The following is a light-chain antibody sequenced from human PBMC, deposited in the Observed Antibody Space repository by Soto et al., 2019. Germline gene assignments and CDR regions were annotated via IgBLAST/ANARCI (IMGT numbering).Light chain of an antibody. CDR1: QSVSSSY. V-gene: IGKV3-20*01. J-gene: IGKJ4*01. CDR3: QQDGSSPT. Sequence: EIWVTQSPGTLSSSPGERATLSCRASQSVSSSYLAWYQQKPGQAPRLLIDGASSRATGIPDRFSGSGSVTHFTLTISRLEPEDLAVYYCQQDGSSPTFGGETKVDIK. CDR2: GAS.